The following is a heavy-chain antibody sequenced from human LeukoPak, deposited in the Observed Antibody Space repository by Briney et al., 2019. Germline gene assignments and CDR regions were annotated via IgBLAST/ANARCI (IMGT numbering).Heavy chain of an antibody. CDR2: IYYSGST. J-gene: IGHJ3*02. V-gene: IGHV4-30-4*01. D-gene: IGHD6-13*01. CDR3: ARGGSIRGVGIAAAADDAFDI. Sequence: PSETLSLTCTVSGGSISSGDYYWSWIRQPPGKGLEWIGYIYYSGSTYYNPSLKSRVTISVDTSKNQFSLKLSSVTAADTAVYYCARGGSIRGVGIAAAADDAFDIWGQGTMVTVSS. CDR1: GGSISSGDYY.